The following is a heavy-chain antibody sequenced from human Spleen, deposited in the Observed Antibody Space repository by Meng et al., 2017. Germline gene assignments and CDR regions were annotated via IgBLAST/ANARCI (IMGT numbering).Heavy chain of an antibody. CDR3: AREWYRIAVAGIFDY. D-gene: IGHD6-19*01. V-gene: IGHV1-3*01. J-gene: IGHJ4*02. Sequence: ASVKVSCKASGYTFTSYAMHWVRQAPGQRLEWMGWINAGNGNTKYSQKFQGRVTITRDTSASTAYMELSSLRSEDTAVYYCAREWYRIAVAGIFDYWGQGTLVTVSS. CDR1: GYTFTSYA. CDR2: INAGNGNT.